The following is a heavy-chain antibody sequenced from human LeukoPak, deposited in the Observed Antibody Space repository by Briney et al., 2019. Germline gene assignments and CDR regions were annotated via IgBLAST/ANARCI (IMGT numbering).Heavy chain of an antibody. D-gene: IGHD6-13*01. V-gene: IGHV3-21*01. CDR2: IGPSGTNT. CDR3: VRGDSRDF. CDR1: GFTFSSYN. Sequence: GGSLRLSCAAYGFTFSSYNMNWVRQAPGKGLEWVSSIGPSGTNTHYADSVKGRFTISRDNARNSLFLQMSSLRGDDTAVYYCVRGDSRDFWGQGTLVTVSS. J-gene: IGHJ4*02.